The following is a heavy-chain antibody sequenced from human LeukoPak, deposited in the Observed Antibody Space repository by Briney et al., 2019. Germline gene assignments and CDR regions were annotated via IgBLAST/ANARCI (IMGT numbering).Heavy chain of an antibody. CDR1: GDSINKYF. D-gene: IGHD1-1*01. J-gene: IGHJ4*02. CDR3: ARAGPETLNWRYYIDF. CDR2: ISHSGNT. Sequence: SETLSLNRTVSGDSINKYFWSWLRQSPGKGLEWIGYISHSGNTNYHPSLKSRVTISLDKSNNQFSLRLSSVTAADTAVYYCARAGPETLNWRYYIDFRGQGILVTVFS. V-gene: IGHV4-59*01.